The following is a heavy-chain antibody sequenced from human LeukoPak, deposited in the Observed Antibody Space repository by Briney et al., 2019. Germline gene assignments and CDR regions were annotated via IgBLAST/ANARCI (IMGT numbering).Heavy chain of an antibody. CDR1: GYTFTSYG. CDR3: ARDEAYCSGGSCGAFDI. Sequence: ASVKVSCKASGYTFTSYGISWVRQAPGQGLEWMGWISAYNGNTNYAQKLQGRVTMTTDTSTSTAYMELSSLRSEDTAVYYCARDEAYCSGGSCGAFDIWGQGTMVTVSS. V-gene: IGHV1-18*04. J-gene: IGHJ3*02. CDR2: ISAYNGNT. D-gene: IGHD2-15*01.